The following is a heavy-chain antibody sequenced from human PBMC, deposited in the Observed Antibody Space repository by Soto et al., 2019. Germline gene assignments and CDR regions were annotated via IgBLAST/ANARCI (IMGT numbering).Heavy chain of an antibody. Sequence: PSETLSLTRTVSGGSISSSSYYWGWIRQPPGKGLEWIGSIYYSGSTYYNPSLKSRVTISVDTSKNQFSLRLSSVTAADTAVYYCARPHYSDSWGQGTTVTVSS. CDR3: ARPHYSDS. CDR2: IYYSGST. J-gene: IGHJ6*02. D-gene: IGHD3-22*01. CDR1: GGSISSSSYY. V-gene: IGHV4-39*01.